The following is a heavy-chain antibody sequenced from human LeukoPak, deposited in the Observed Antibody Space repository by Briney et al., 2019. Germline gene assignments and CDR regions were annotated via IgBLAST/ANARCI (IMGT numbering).Heavy chain of an antibody. J-gene: IGHJ3*02. D-gene: IGHD3-3*01. CDR1: GYTFTGYY. CDR2: INPNSGGT. Sequence: GASVKVSCKASGYTFTGYYMHWVRQAPGQGLEWMGWINPNSGGTNYAQKFQGRVTMTRDTSISTAYMELSRLRSDDTAVYYCARGGAFGVARRWKDAFDIWGQGTMVTVSS. CDR3: ARGGAFGVARRWKDAFDI. V-gene: IGHV1-2*02.